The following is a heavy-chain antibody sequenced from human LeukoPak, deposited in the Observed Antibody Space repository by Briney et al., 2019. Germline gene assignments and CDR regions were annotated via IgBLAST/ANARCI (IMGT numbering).Heavy chain of an antibody. CDR2: IYPGDSDT. Sequence: GESLKISCKCSGYSFTSYWIGWVRQMPGKGLEWMGIIYPGDSDTRCSPSFQGQVTISADKSISTAYLQWSSLKASDTAMYYCARRQSSSAEDYYYYGMDVWGQGTTVTVSS. V-gene: IGHV5-51*01. CDR1: GYSFTSYW. D-gene: IGHD6-6*01. CDR3: ARRQSSSAEDYYYYGMDV. J-gene: IGHJ6*02.